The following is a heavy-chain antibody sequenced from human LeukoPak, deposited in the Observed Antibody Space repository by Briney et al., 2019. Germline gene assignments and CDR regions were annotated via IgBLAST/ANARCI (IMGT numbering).Heavy chain of an antibody. J-gene: IGHJ4*02. CDR1: GFTFSSFN. Sequence: GGSLRLSCAASGFTFSSFNMNWVRQAPGKAMEWVSSITSSGTHIFYADSVRGRFTIPRDNAKNSLYLQMASLRAEDTGVYYCASWAGTAAGFSGPFDYWGLGTLVTVSS. D-gene: IGHD6-13*01. CDR2: ITSSGTHI. V-gene: IGHV3-21*04. CDR3: ASWAGTAAGFSGPFDY.